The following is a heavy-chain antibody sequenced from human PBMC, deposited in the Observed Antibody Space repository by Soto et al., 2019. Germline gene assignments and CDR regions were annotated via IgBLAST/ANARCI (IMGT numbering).Heavy chain of an antibody. Sequence: PGGSLRLSCGASGFIFSSYGMHWVRQAPGKGLEWVAVIWHDASNQYYADSVKGRFAISRDNTRDTMYLQMNSLRAEDTAVYYCARDPIGPGIFDYWGQGALVTVSS. J-gene: IGHJ4*02. CDR1: GFIFSSYG. CDR3: ARDPIGPGIFDY. V-gene: IGHV3-33*01. D-gene: IGHD1-26*01. CDR2: IWHDASNQ.